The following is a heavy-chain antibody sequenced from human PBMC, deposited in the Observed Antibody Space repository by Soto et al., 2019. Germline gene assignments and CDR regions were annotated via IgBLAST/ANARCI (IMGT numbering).Heavy chain of an antibody. D-gene: IGHD3-3*01. CDR3: AKSTGVTTPDFGSGPDGMDV. Sequence: GGSLGLSCAASGFTFSNAWMSWVRQAPGKGLAWVVRVKSKTDAGTTDYAAPVKGRFTVARDDSKNTLYLQINSLRAEDTAVYYCAKSTGVTTPDFGSGPDGMDVWGQGTTVTVSS. V-gene: IGHV3-15*01. CDR1: GFTFSNAW. J-gene: IGHJ6*02. CDR2: VKSKTDAGTT.